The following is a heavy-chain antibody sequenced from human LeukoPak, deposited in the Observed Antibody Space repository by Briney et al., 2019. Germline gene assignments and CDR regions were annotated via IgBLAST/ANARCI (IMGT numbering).Heavy chain of an antibody. CDR1: GGSISSYY. CDR3: ARDGGSGWGGLCFDY. J-gene: IGHJ4*02. D-gene: IGHD6-19*01. Sequence: PSETLSLTCTVSGGSISSYYWSWIRQPAGKGLEWIGRIYTSGSTNYNPSLKSRVTISVDTSKNQFSLKLSSVTAADTAVYYCARDGGSGWGGLCFDYWGQGTLVTVSS. CDR2: IYTSGST. V-gene: IGHV4-4*07.